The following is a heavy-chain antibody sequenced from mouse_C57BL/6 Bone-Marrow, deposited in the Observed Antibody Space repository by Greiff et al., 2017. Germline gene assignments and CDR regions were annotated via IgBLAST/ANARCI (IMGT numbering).Heavy chain of an antibody. J-gene: IGHJ2*01. V-gene: IGHV1-64*01. Sequence: QVQLQQPGAELVKPGASVKLSCKASGYTFTSYWMHWVKQRPGQGLEWIGMIHPNSGSPNYNEKFKSKATLTVDKSSSTAYMQRSSLTAEDSAVYYVARSASTVVAPFDYWAKAPLSQSPQ. CDR2: IHPNSGSP. CDR3: ARSASTVVAPFDY. CDR1: GYTFTSYW. D-gene: IGHD1-1*01.